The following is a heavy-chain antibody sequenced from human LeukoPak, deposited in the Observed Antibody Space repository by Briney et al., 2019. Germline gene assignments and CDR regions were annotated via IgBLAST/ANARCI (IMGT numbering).Heavy chain of an antibody. CDR2: INHSGST. D-gene: IGHD4-11*01. CDR3: ARDKTVTALGDYYYYMDV. V-gene: IGHV4-34*01. CDR1: GRSFSGYY. Sequence: PSETLPLTCAVYGRSFSGYYWSWIRQPPGKGREWIGEINHSGSTNYNPSLKSRVTISVDTSKNQFSLKLSSVTAADTAVYYCARDKTVTALGDYYYYMDVWGKGTTVTVSS. J-gene: IGHJ6*03.